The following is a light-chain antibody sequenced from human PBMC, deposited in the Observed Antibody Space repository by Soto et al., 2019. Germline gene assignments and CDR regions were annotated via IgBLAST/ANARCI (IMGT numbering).Light chain of an antibody. Sequence: EVVLTQSPATLSVSPGDRATLSCRASQSVSRNLAWYQQKPGQAPRLLIYGASTRATGVPARFSGSGSGTEFTLSISSLQSEHFAVYYCQQYGDWPPDTFGQGTKLEI. J-gene: IGKJ2*01. CDR1: QSVSRN. CDR2: GAS. V-gene: IGKV3-15*01. CDR3: QQYGDWPPDT.